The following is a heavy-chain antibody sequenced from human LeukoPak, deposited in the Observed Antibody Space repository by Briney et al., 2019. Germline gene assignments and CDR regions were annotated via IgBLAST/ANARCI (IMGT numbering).Heavy chain of an antibody. D-gene: IGHD3-16*01. V-gene: IGHV3-30*18. J-gene: IGHJ2*01. CDR1: GFTFSSYG. Sequence: PGGSLRLSCAASGFTFSSYGMHWVRQAPGKGLEWVAVISYDGSNKYYADSVKGRFTISRDNSKNTLYLQMNSLRAEDTAVYYYAKDRGRRGDWYFDLWGRGTLVTVSS. CDR3: AKDRGRRGDWYFDL. CDR2: ISYDGSNK.